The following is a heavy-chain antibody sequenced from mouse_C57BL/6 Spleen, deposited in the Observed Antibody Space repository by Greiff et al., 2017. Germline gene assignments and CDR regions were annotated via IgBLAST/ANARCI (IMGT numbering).Heavy chain of an antibody. CDR1: GYTFTDYY. D-gene: IGHD2-14*01. CDR3: AREGYAYAMDY. Sequence: VKLVESGAELVRPGASVKLSCKASGYTFTDYYINWVKQRPGQGLEWIARIYPGSGNTYYNEKFKGKATLTAEKSSSTAYMQLSSLTSEDSAVYFCAREGYAYAMDYWGQGTSVTVSS. CDR2: IYPGSGNT. J-gene: IGHJ4*01. V-gene: IGHV1-76*01.